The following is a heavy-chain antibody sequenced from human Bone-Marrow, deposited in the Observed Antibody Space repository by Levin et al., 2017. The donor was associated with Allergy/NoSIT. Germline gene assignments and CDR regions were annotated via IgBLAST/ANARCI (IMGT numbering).Heavy chain of an antibody. V-gene: IGHV3-48*02. CDR3: VANIGDRLDS. Sequence: PGGSLRLSCAASGFTFGNYNMNWVRQAPGKGLEWVSFISSSSNLKYYADSVEGRFTISRDNAKSSVYLQMNSLRDEDTAVYYCVANIGDRLDSWGQGALVTVSS. CDR2: ISSSSNLK. D-gene: IGHD6-6*01. CDR1: GFTFGNYN. J-gene: IGHJ4*02.